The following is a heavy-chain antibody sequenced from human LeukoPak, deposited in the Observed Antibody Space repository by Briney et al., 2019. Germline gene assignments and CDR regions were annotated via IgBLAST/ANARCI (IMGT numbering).Heavy chain of an antibody. V-gene: IGHV3-21*04. J-gene: IGHJ4*02. CDR2: ISSSSSYI. D-gene: IGHD3-10*01. CDR1: GFTFSSYS. CDR3: ARDRGNYYGSGSYSPFDY. Sequence: GGSLRLSCAASGFTFSSYSMNWVRQAPGKGLEWVSSISSSSSYIYYADSVKGRLTISRDNAKNSLYLQMNSLRAEDTALYHCARDRGNYYGSGSYSPFDYWGQGTLVTVSS.